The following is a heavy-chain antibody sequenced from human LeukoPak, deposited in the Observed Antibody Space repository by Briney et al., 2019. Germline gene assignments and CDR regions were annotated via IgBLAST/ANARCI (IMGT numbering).Heavy chain of an antibody. CDR3: ARGPYLGDSNNWFDP. CDR2: IFYSGST. V-gene: IGHV4-30-2*06. D-gene: IGHD4-17*01. Sequence: SQTLSLTCAVSGGSVGGAGQSWSWIRQSPGKALEWIAYIFYSGSTYYNPSLKSRVTILIDTSKNQFSLKLSSVTAADPAVYYCARGPYLGDSNNWFDPWGPGTLVTVSS. J-gene: IGHJ5*02. CDR1: GGSVGGAGQS.